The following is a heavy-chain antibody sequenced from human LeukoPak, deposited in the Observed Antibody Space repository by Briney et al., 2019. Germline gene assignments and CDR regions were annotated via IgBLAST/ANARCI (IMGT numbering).Heavy chain of an antibody. V-gene: IGHV4-59*02. J-gene: IGHJ3*01. CDR3: ARVQWLPLDVFNF. CDR2: VQYSGST. CDR1: GDSVSSSY. D-gene: IGHD6-19*01. Sequence: SETLSLTCAVSGDSVSSSYWSWIRQPPGKGLEWIGCVQYSGSTDYNPSLKSRVTMSVDTSKNQFSLKMNSVTAADTAIYFCARVQWLPLDVFNFWGQGTMVSASS.